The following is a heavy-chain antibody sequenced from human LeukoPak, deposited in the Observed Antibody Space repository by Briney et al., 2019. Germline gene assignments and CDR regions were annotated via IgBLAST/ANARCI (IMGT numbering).Heavy chain of an antibody. V-gene: IGHV4-31*03. CDR2: IYYSGST. CDR1: GGSISSCGYY. J-gene: IGHJ4*02. Sequence: SETLSLTCTVSGGSISSCGYYWSWIRQHPGKGLEWIGYIYYSGSTYYNPSLKSRVTISVDTSKNQFSLKLSSVTAADTAVYYCARTVVAASYDYWGQGTLVTVSS. D-gene: IGHD2-15*01. CDR3: ARTVVAASYDY.